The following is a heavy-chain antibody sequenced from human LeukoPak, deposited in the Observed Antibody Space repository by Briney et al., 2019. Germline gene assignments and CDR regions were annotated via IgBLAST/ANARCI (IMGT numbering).Heavy chain of an antibody. CDR3: ARGGNCSGGSCYLKDDAFDI. CDR1: GGSFSGYY. Sequence: SETLSLTCAVYGGSFSGYYWSWIRQPPGKGLEWIGEINHSGSTNYNPSLKSRVTISVDTSKNQFSLKLSSVTAADTAVYYYARGGNCSGGSCYLKDDAFDIWGQGTMVTVSS. J-gene: IGHJ3*02. CDR2: INHSGST. V-gene: IGHV4-34*01. D-gene: IGHD2-15*01.